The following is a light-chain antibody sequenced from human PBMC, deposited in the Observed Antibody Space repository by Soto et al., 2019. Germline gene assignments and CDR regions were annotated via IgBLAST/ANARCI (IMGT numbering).Light chain of an antibody. CDR1: SSDVGGYKF. Sequence: QSALTQPASVSASPGQSITISCTGTSSDVGGYKFVSWYQHHPGKAPKLMIYEVSNRPSGVSNRFSGSKSGNTASLTISGLQAEDEADYYCSSYTSSSTLHVFGTGTKLTVL. CDR2: EVS. CDR3: SSYTSSSTLHV. J-gene: IGLJ1*01. V-gene: IGLV2-14*01.